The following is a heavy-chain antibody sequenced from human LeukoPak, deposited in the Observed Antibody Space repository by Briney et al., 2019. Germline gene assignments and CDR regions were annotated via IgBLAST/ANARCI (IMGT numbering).Heavy chain of an antibody. V-gene: IGHV1-2*06. CDR1: GYTFTSYY. J-gene: IGHJ4*02. CDR2: INPNIGGS. Sequence: ASVKVSCTASGYTFTSYYIHWMRQAPGQGLEWMGRINPNIGGSNYAQKFQGRVTMTRDTSTSTAYMELSRLKSDDTAVYYCARDSGPGTYYIHFWGQGTLVTVSS. D-gene: IGHD3-10*01. CDR3: ARDSGPGTYYIHF.